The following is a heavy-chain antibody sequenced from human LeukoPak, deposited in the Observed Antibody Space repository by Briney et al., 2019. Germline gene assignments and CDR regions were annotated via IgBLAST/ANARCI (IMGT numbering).Heavy chain of an antibody. Sequence: SETLSLTCTVSGGSISGYYWSWIRQPPGKGLEWIGYIYYSGSTSYNPSLKSRVTISVDTSKNQFSLKLSSVTAADAAVYYCARGRWKLGEFDYWGQGTLVTVSS. D-gene: IGHD4-23*01. CDR2: IYYSGST. J-gene: IGHJ4*02. CDR3: ARGRWKLGEFDY. V-gene: IGHV4-59*08. CDR1: GGSISGYY.